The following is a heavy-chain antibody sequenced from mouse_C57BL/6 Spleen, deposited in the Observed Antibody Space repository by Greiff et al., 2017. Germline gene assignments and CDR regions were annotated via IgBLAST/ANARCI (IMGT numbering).Heavy chain of an antibody. Sequence: QVQLQQPGAELVMPGASVKLSCKASGYTFTSYWMHWVKQRPGQGLEWIGEIDPSDSYTNYNQKFKGKSTLTVDKSSSTAYMQLSSLTSEDSAVYYGARFDYLAWFAYWGQGTLVTVSA. CDR3: ARFDYLAWFAY. J-gene: IGHJ3*01. D-gene: IGHD5-5*01. CDR1: GYTFTSYW. CDR2: IDPSDSYT. V-gene: IGHV1-69*01.